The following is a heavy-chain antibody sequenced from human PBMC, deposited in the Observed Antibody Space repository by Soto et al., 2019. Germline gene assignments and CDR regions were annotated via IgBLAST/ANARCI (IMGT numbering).Heavy chain of an antibody. V-gene: IGHV3-23*01. Sequence: GGSLRLSCAASGFTFSSYAMSWVRQAPGKGLEWVSAISGSGGSTYYADSVKGRFTISRDNSKNTLYLQMNSLRAEDTAVYYCAKDHDVRRDYGDYAPFDYWGQGTLVTVSS. CDR3: AKDHDVRRDYGDYAPFDY. CDR1: GFTFSSYA. D-gene: IGHD4-17*01. CDR2: ISGSGGST. J-gene: IGHJ4*02.